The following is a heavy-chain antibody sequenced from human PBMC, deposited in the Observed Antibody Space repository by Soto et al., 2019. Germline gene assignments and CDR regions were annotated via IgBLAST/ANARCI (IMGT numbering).Heavy chain of an antibody. J-gene: IGHJ4*02. CDR1: GFTFSSYA. CDR2: ISGSGGST. D-gene: IGHD6-13*01. CDR3: PKSGLGSSSWYLALDF. Sequence: EVQLLESGGGLVQPGGSLRLSCAASGFTFSSYAMSWVRQAPGKGLEWVSAISGSGGSTYYADSVKGRFTISRDNSKNTLYLQMNRLRADDTAVYYWPKSGLGSSSWYLALDFWGQGPLVT. V-gene: IGHV3-23*01.